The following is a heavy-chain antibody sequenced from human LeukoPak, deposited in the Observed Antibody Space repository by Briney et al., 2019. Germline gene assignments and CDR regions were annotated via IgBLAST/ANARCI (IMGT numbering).Heavy chain of an antibody. J-gene: IGHJ4*02. V-gene: IGHV3-33*01. CDR3: AREGHYRLVRRYLDC. CDR2: IWYDGSNE. CDR1: GFTFSRYG. D-gene: IGHD6-19*01. Sequence: PGGSLRLSCAASGFTFSRYGMHWVRQAPGTGLEWVALIWYDGSNEYYADSVKGRFTISRDNSNNTLYLRMNSLRAEDTAVYYCAREGHYRLVRRYLDCWGQGTLVTVSS.